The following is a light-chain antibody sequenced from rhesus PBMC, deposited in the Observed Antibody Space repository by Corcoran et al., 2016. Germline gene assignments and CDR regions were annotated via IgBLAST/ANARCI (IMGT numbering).Light chain of an antibody. CDR3: QQGNSIAWT. Sequence: EIVLTQSPTSMAVSQGERVTISCTASSSGSISNLHWYQQKHGFPPRLLGYRTSSLASGVPARFSGSGSGTSYTLPLSRMEGQDAASYYCQQGNSIAWTFGRGTKVEIK. CDR2: RTS. CDR1: SSGSISN. J-gene: IGKJ1*01. V-gene: IGKV3-35*01.